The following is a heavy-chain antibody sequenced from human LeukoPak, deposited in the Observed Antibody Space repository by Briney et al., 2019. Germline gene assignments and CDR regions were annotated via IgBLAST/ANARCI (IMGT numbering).Heavy chain of an antibody. CDR3: ARSSYDFVDY. J-gene: IGHJ4*02. Sequence: PGGSLRLSCAASGFTFSTYEMNWVRQAPGKGLEWLSYISTSGSTIYYADSVKGRFTISRDNTKNSLYLQMSSLRAEDTALYYCARSSYDFVDYWGQGTLVTVSS. CDR2: ISTSGSTI. V-gene: IGHV3-48*03. CDR1: GFTFSTYE. D-gene: IGHD3-3*01.